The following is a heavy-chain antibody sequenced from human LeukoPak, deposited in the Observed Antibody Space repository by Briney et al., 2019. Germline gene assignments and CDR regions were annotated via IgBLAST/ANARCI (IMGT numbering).Heavy chain of an antibody. D-gene: IGHD3-22*01. CDR2: ISRSSNSI. CDR3: ARDTGSGYYSNNWFDP. V-gene: IGHV3-48*04. Sequence: PGGSLRLSCEASGFTFSNHAMNWVRQAPGKGLEWVSYISRSSNSIYYADSVEGRFTVSRDNAQSSLYLQMNSLRADDTAVYYCARDTGSGYYSNNWFDPWGQGTLVTVSS. CDR1: GFTFSNHA. J-gene: IGHJ5*02.